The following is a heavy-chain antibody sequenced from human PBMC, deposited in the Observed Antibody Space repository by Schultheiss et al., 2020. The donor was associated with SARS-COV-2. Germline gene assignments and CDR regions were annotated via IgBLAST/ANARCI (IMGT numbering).Heavy chain of an antibody. V-gene: IGHV3-74*01. D-gene: IGHD6-13*01. CDR1: GFTFSSYD. Sequence: GGSLRLSCAASGFTFSSYDMHWVRQATGKGLEWVSRINSDGSASSYADSVKGRFTVSRDNAGNTLYLQMNNLRVEDTAIYYCARARAEQHLPFSWGPIPHPTTWFDPWGQGALVTVSS. J-gene: IGHJ5*02. CDR3: ARARAEQHLPFSWGPIPHPTTWFDP. CDR2: INSDGSAS.